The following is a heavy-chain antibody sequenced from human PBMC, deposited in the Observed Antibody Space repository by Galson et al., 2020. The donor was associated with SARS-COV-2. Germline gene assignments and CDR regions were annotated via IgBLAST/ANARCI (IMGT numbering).Heavy chain of an antibody. CDR1: GFTFMYYA. CDR2: ITGSGGNK. Sequence: GESLKISCAASGFTFMYYAMTWVRQAPGKGLEWVSTITGSGGNKHYADSVKGRFTISRDNSKNTLYLQMDSLRGEDTAIYYCAKDSGISDSDNWSDAWGQGTLVTVSS. J-gene: IGHJ5*02. D-gene: IGHD1-20*01. V-gene: IGHV3-23*01. CDR3: AKDSGISDSDNWSDA.